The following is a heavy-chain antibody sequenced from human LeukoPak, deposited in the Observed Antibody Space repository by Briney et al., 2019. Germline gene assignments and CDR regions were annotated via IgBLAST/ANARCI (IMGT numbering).Heavy chain of an antibody. J-gene: IGHJ4*02. CDR1: GQSIRSNFF. CDR3: ARVLGNGGTDS. CDR2: IHHDGRT. D-gene: IGHD2-8*01. V-gene: IGHV4-38-2*01. Sequence: PSETLSLTCAVSGQSIRSNFFWGWYRQPPGKGLEWIGTIHHDGRTFYNPSLERRVAISVKASTNEFSLKLYHVSPVDTAFYYCARVLGNGGTDSWGQGTVVTVSS.